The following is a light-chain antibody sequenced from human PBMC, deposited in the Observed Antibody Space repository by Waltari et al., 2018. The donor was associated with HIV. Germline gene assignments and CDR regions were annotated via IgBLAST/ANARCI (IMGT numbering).Light chain of an antibody. CDR1: TSDIHDYNF. J-gene: IGLJ2*01. Sequence: CTGATSDIHDYNFISWYQQYSGKAPKLIIFEVTKRPSGVPDRFSGSRSGNTASLIVSGLQAEDEAVYFCSSFAGSNKLFGGGTKLTVL. CDR3: SSFAGSNKL. CDR2: EVT. V-gene: IGLV2-8*01.